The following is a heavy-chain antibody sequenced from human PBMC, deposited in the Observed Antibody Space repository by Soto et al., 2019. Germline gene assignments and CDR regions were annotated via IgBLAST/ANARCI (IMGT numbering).Heavy chain of an antibody. CDR1: GYSFTSYW. D-gene: IGHD4-17*01. CDR3: ARLGTTVTFAGAFDT. V-gene: IGHV5-51*01. Sequence: GESLKISCKGSGYSFTSYWIGWVRQMPGKGLEWMGIIYPGDSDTRYSPSFQGQVTISADKSISTAYLQWSSLKASDTAMYYWARLGTTVTFAGAFDTWGQGKMVTAS. CDR2: IYPGDSDT. J-gene: IGHJ3*02.